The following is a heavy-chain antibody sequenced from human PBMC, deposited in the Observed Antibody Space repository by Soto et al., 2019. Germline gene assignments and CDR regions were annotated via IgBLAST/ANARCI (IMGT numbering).Heavy chain of an antibody. J-gene: IGHJ5*02. Sequence: QLQLPESGSGLVKPSQTLSLTCAVSGGSIRRGGYSWSWIRQPPGKGLEWFGYIYHSGRTYYNPAPKSRVTIAVDRSKNQFSLKLSAVTAADTAVDYCARVPDRWGQGTLVTVSS. CDR2: IYHSGRT. D-gene: IGHD2-2*01. V-gene: IGHV4-30-2*01. CDR1: GGSIRRGGYS. CDR3: ARVPDR.